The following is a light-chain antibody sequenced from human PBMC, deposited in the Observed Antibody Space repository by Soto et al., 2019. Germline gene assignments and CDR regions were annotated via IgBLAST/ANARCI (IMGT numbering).Light chain of an antibody. J-gene: IGLJ1*01. CDR2: YND. V-gene: IGLV1-44*01. CDR1: SSNIGSNT. CDR3: AACDDSLNGFYV. Sequence: QSVLTQPPSGSGTPGQRVTISCSGSSSNIGSNTVNWCQQLPGTAPKLLIYYNDQRPSGVPDRFSGSKSGTSASLAISGLQSEDEADYYCAACDDSLNGFYVFGTGTKVTVL.